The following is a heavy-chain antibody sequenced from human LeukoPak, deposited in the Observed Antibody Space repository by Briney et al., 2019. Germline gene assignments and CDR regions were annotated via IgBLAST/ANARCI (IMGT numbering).Heavy chain of an antibody. CDR2: LYTTGGS. J-gene: IGHJ4*02. CDR1: GSSIKSYN. Sequence: SETLSLTCTVSGSSIKSYNWNWIRRPAGKGLEWIGRLYTTGGSDSHSSLKSRVTMSVDTSKNQFSLKLSSVTAADTAVYYCAGEDLGHPNYFDYWGQGTLVTVSS. CDR3: AGEDLGHPNYFDY. V-gene: IGHV4-4*07.